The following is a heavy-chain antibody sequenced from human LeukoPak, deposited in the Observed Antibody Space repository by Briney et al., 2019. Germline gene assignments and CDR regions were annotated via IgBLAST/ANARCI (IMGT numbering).Heavy chain of an antibody. CDR2: ISGSGGST. J-gene: IGHJ4*02. D-gene: IGHD2-15*01. CDR1: GFTFSSYA. V-gene: IGHV3-23*01. Sequence: GGSLRLSCAASGFTFSSYAMSWVRQAPGKGLEWVSAISGSGGSTYYADSVKGRFTISRDNSKNTLYLQMNSLRAGDTAVYYCAKNDIVVVVAATLDYWGQGTLVTVSS. CDR3: AKNDIVVVVAATLDY.